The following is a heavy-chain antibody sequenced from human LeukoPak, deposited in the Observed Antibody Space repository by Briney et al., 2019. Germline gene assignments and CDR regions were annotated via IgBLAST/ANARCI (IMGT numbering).Heavy chain of an antibody. CDR3: ARVEYSSSYFDY. CDR1: GYTFTSYD. Sequence: ASVKVSCKASGYTFTSYDINWVRQATGQGLEWMGWMNPNSGNTGYAQKFQGRVTMTTDTSTSTAYMELRSLRSDDTAVYYCARVEYSSSYFDYWGQGTLVTVSS. V-gene: IGHV1-8*01. CDR2: MNPNSGNT. D-gene: IGHD6-6*01. J-gene: IGHJ4*02.